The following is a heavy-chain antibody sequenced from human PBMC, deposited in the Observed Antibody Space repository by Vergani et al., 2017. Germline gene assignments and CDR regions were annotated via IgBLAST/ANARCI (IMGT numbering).Heavy chain of an antibody. CDR2: ISGPGPST. D-gene: IGHD2-21*01. Sequence: EVQLLESGGGLVQSGGSLRLSCAASGFTFSNSAVSWVRPAPGRGLAWVSSISGPGPSTYYADSVKDRFSISRDNSKNTVFLQMHSLRAECTAFYFCADLDGDDGFPPFWGEGTMVTVSS. V-gene: IGHV3-23*01. CDR3: ADLDGDDGFPPF. J-gene: IGHJ4*02. CDR1: GFTFSNSA.